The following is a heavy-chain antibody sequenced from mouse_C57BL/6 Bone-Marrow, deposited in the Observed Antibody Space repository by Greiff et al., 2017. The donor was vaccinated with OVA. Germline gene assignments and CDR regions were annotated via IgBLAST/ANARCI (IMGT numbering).Heavy chain of an antibody. Sequence: EVKLMESGPVLVKPGASVKMSCKASGYTFTDYYMNWVKQSHGKSLEWIGVINPYNGGTSYNQKFKGKATLTVDKSSSTAYMELNSLTSEDSAVYYCGWLRHYFDYWGQGTTLTVSS. J-gene: IGHJ2*01. CDR3: GWLRHYFDY. CDR1: GYTFTDYY. V-gene: IGHV1-19*01. D-gene: IGHD2-2*01. CDR2: INPYNGGT.